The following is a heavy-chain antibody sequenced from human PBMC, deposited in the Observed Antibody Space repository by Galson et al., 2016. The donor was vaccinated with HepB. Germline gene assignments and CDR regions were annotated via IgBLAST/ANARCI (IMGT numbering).Heavy chain of an antibody. CDR2: IWYDGSRK. CDR1: GFTFSNYG. J-gene: IGHJ2*01. CDR3: ARDPLQWRQEYWYFDL. D-gene: IGHD5-18*01. V-gene: IGHV3-33*01. Sequence: SLRLSCAASGFTFSNYGVHWVRQAPGKGLEWVAVIWYDGSRKYYADSVKGRFTISRDNSKNTMYLQMNSLRVEDTAVYYCARDPLQWRQEYWYFDLWGRGTLVTVSS.